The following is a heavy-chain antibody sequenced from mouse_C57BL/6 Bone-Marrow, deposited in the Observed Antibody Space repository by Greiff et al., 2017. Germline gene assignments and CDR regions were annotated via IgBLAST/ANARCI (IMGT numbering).Heavy chain of an antibody. CDR3: ARYDYDGVDY. D-gene: IGHD2-4*01. CDR2: IYPGSGNT. CDR1: GYTFTDYY. V-gene: IGHV1-76*01. Sequence: QVHVKQSGAELVRPGASVKLSCKASGYTFTDYYINWVKQRPGQGLEWIARIYPGSGNTYYNEKFKGKATLTAEKSSSTAYMQLSSLTSEDSAVYFCARYDYDGVDYWGQGTTLTVSS. J-gene: IGHJ2*01.